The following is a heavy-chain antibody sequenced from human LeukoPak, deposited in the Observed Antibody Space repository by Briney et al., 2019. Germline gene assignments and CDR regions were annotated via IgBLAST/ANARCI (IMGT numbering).Heavy chain of an antibody. Sequence: PSETLSLTCTVSGGSISNYHWSWLRQPPGKGLEWIGHIYSTGSTTYSPSLRSRVIMSADTSKNQFSLKVTSVTAADTAVYYCARHRPEGSYPLDSWGQGALVTVSS. V-gene: IGHV4-59*08. CDR1: GGSISNYH. CDR2: IYSTGST. CDR3: ARHRPEGSYPLDS. J-gene: IGHJ4*02.